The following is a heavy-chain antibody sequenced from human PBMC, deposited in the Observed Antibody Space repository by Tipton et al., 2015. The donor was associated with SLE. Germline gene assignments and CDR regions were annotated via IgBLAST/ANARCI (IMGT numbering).Heavy chain of an antibody. J-gene: IGHJ3*01. CDR2: ISPYNGDT. CDR1: GYTFSNYG. CDR3: SRDVDIVPAESFYL. V-gene: IGHV1-18*01. Sequence: QVQLVQSGGEVKKPGASVKDSCKTSGYTFSNYGISWVRQAPGQGLEWMAWISPYNGDTNYAQNLQNRITMTTDTSTTTAYMELMNLRSDDTALYYCSRDVDIVPAESFYLWGQGTMVSVSS. D-gene: IGHD5-12*01.